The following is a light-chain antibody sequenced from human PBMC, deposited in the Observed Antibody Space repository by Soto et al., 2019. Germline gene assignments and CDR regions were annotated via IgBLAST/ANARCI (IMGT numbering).Light chain of an antibody. CDR2: EVT. V-gene: IGLV2-8*01. J-gene: IGLJ1*01. CDR3: LSYAGTADV. Sequence: QSALTQPPSASGSPGQSVTISCTGTSSDVGGYDYVSWYQQYPGKTPKLMIFEVTKRPSGVPDRFSGFKSGNTASLTVSGLQAEDEADYYCLSYAGTADVFGTGTKLTVL. CDR1: SSDVGGYDY.